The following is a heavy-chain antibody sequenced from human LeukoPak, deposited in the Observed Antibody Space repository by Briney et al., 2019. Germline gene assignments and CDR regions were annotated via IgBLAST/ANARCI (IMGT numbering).Heavy chain of an antibody. D-gene: IGHD3-10*01. V-gene: IGHV3-30*02. CDR2: IRYDGSNK. Sequence: GGSLRLSCAASGFTFSSYGMHWVRQAPGKGLEWVAFIRYDGSNKYYADSVKGRFTISRDNAKNSLYLQMNSLRAEDTAVYYCASGNPNYYGSGSPWGQGTLVTVSS. CDR1: GFTFSSYG. CDR3: ASGNPNYYGSGSP. J-gene: IGHJ4*02.